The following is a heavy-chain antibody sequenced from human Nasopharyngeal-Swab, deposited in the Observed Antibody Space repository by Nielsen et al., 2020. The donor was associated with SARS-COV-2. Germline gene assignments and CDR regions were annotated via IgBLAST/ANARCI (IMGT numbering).Heavy chain of an antibody. D-gene: IGHD1-14*01. Sequence: GGSLRLSCAASGFTFSSYSMNWVRQAPGKGLEWVSYISSSSSTIYYADSAKGRFTISRDNAKNSLYLQMNSLRAEDTAVYYCAREEELGTAYYFDYWGQGTLVTVSS. CDR3: AREEELGTAYYFDY. CDR2: ISSSSSTI. V-gene: IGHV3-48*01. J-gene: IGHJ4*02. CDR1: GFTFSSYS.